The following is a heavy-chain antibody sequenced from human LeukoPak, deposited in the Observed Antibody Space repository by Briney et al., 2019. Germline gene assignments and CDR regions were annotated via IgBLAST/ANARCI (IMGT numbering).Heavy chain of an antibody. V-gene: IGHV4-30-4*01. J-gene: IGHJ4*02. CDR1: GGSISSGDYY. Sequence: SETLSLTCTVSGGSISSGDYYWSWIRQPPGKGLEWIGYIYYSGSTYYNPSLKSRVTISVDTSKNQFPLKLSSVTAADTAVYYCARDLLNEGNHLDYWGQGTLVTVSS. CDR3: ARDLLNEGNHLDY. CDR2: IYYSGST. D-gene: IGHD4-23*01.